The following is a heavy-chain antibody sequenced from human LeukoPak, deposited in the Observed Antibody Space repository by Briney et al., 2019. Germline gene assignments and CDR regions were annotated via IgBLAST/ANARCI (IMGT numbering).Heavy chain of an antibody. CDR1: GFTFSTYA. Sequence: GGSLRLSCAASGFTFSTYAMSWVRLAPGKGLEWVSGISGSGGSTYYADSVKGRFTSSRDNSNNTLYVQMNSLRVEDTAVYYCAKTGGLSGSGRLAMDVWGQGTTVTVSS. V-gene: IGHV3-23*01. J-gene: IGHJ6*02. D-gene: IGHD3-10*01. CDR3: AKTGGLSGSGRLAMDV. CDR2: ISGSGGST.